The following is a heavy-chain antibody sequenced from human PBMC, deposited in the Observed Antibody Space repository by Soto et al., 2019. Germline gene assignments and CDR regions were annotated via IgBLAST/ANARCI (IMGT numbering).Heavy chain of an antibody. CDR1: GGTFSSYA. CDR2: IIPIFGTA. Sequence: QVQLVQSGAEVKKPGSSVTVSCKASGGTFSSYAISWVRQAPGQGLEWMGGIIPIFGTANYAQKFQGRVTSAADESRSTAYMELSSLRSEDTAVYYCARISGPLEWLSYRPWYNWFHPWRQGTLVTVSS. J-gene: IGHJ5*02. CDR3: ARISGPLEWLSYRPWYNWFHP. D-gene: IGHD3-3*01. V-gene: IGHV1-69*01.